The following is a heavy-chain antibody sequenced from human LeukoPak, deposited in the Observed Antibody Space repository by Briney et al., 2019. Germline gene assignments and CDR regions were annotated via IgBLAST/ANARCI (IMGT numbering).Heavy chain of an antibody. Sequence: ASAKVSCKASGYTFTSYGISWVRQAPGQGLEWMGWISAYNGNTNYAQKLQGRVTMTTDTSTSTAYMELRSLRSDDTAVYYCARRKPVEMATIYYYYGMDVWGQGTTVTVSS. CDR3: ARRKPVEMATIYYYYGMDV. J-gene: IGHJ6*02. V-gene: IGHV1-18*01. D-gene: IGHD5-24*01. CDR1: GYTFTSYG. CDR2: ISAYNGNT.